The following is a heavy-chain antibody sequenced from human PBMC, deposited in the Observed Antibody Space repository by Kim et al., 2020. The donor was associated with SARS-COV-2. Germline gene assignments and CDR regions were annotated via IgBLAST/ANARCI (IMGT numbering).Heavy chain of an antibody. CDR1: GFTFSDYY. Sequence: GGSLRLSCAASGFTFSDYYMSWIRQAPGRGLEWVSYINPSGSTIYYADSVKGRFTISRDNAKNSLYLQMDRLTADDTAVYFCARDRTSSAGLYIGYYYHYYMDAWGKGTTVVVSS. D-gene: IGHD6-13*01. V-gene: IGHV3-11*01. CDR3: ARDRTSSAGLYIGYYYHYYMDA. CDR2: INPSGSTI. J-gene: IGHJ6*03.